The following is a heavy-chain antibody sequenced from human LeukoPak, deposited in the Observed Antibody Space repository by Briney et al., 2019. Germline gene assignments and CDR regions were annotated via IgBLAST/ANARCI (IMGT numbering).Heavy chain of an antibody. CDR2: IKSKTDGGTT. V-gene: IGHV3-15*01. Sequence: GGSLRLSCAASGFTFSNAWMSWVRQAPGKGLEWVGRIKSKTDGGTTDYAAPVKGRFTISRDDSKNTLYLQMNSLKTEDTAVYYCTTGPLIAVVDPGLDYWGQGTLVTVSS. D-gene: IGHD6-19*01. CDR3: TTGPLIAVVDPGLDY. CDR1: GFTFSNAW. J-gene: IGHJ4*02.